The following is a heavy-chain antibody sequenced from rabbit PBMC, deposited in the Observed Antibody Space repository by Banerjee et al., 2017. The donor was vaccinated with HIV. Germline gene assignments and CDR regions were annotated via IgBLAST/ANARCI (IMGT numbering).Heavy chain of an antibody. CDR1: CSFFNNKYV. D-gene: IGHD1-1*01. CDR3: ARDLTSVISWNFNL. Sequence: QELLEESGGGLVQPEGSVTLTCTASCSFFNNKYVMCLVRQATGKGLKWIACINSSSGNTVYATWKRGRFTINTTSSTAVTLKMTSLTAANTATYFSARDLTSVISWNFNLWGQGTLVTVS. V-gene: IGHV1S45*01. CDR2: INSSSGNT. J-gene: IGHJ4*01.